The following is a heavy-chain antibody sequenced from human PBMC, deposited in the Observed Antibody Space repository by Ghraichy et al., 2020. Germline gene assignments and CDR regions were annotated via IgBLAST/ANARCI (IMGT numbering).Heavy chain of an antibody. CDR2: ISGSGGST. CDR1: GFTFSSYA. CDR3: AKDLGSGDRHYYYYGMDV. Sequence: GGSLRLSCAASGFTFSSYAMSWVRQAPGKGLEWVSAISGSGGSTYYADSVKGRFTISRDNSKNTLYLQMNSLRAEDTAVYYCAKDLGSGDRHYYYYGMDVWGQGTTVTVSS. J-gene: IGHJ6*02. D-gene: IGHD3-10*01. V-gene: IGHV3-23*01.